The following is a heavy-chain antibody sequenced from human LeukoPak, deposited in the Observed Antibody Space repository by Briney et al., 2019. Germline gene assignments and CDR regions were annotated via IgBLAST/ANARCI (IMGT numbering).Heavy chain of an antibody. CDR2: IRYDGSNK. J-gene: IGHJ4*02. Sequence: GGSLRLSCAASGFTFSNYAMHWVRQAPGKGLEWVAFIRYDGSNKYYADSVKGRFTISRDNSKNTLYLQMNSLRAEDAAVYYCAKDTRGDYGWDFDYWGQGSLVTVSS. CDR3: AKDTRGDYGWDFDY. V-gene: IGHV3-30*02. CDR1: GFTFSNYA. D-gene: IGHD3-10*01.